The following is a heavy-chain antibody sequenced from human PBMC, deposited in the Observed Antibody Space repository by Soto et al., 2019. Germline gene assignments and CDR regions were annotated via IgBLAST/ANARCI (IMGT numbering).Heavy chain of an antibody. CDR3: ANWVHDYGDYARLGY. V-gene: IGHV3-23*01. CDR1: GFTFSSYA. D-gene: IGHD4-17*01. J-gene: IGHJ4*02. Sequence: EVQLLESGGGLVQPGGSLRLSCAASGFTFSSYAMSWVRQAPGKGLEWVSAISGSGGSTYYADSVKGRFTISRDNSKNTLYLQMNSLRAEDTAVYYCANWVHDYGDYARLGYWGQGTLVTVSS. CDR2: ISGSGGST.